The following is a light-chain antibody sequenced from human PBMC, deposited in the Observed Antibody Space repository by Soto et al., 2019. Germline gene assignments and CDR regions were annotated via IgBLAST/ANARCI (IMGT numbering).Light chain of an antibody. V-gene: IGLV1-47*01. CDR1: NSNMGRNY. CDR3: AVWDNSLNGVA. CDR2: RND. Sequence: QSVLTQTPSASGTPGQRVTISCSGSNSNMGRNYVYWYQQVPGTAPKLLMYRNDMRPSGVPDRITGSKSGTSASLAISGLRSEDEADFYCAVWDNSLNGVAFGGGTKVTVL. J-gene: IGLJ2*01.